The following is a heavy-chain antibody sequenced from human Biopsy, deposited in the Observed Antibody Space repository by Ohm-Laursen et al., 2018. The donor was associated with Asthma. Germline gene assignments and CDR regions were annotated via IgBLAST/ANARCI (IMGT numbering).Heavy chain of an antibody. D-gene: IGHD5-12*01. Sequence: SSVKVSCKTSGDSFSNYAISWVRQAPGQGLEWMGGLIPVLGTPDHTQMFEGRVTITANESTSTDYMELSCLSSEDTAVYYCPRGYSGSVRIVYYYSGLEVWGQGTTVTVSS. J-gene: IGHJ6*02. CDR3: PRGYSGSVRIVYYYSGLEV. CDR2: LIPVLGTP. V-gene: IGHV1-69*01. CDR1: GDSFSNYA.